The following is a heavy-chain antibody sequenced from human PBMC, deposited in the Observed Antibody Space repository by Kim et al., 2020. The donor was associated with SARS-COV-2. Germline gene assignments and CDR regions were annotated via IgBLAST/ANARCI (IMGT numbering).Heavy chain of an antibody. D-gene: IGHD6-6*01. CDR1: GFTFSSYE. CDR3: ASLYSSSSGY. Sequence: GGSLRLSCAASGFTFSSYEMNWVRQAPGKGLEWVSDISSSGSTIYYADSVKGRFTISRDKAKDSLYLQMNSLRAEDTAVYYCASLYSSSSGYWGQGTLVTVSS. V-gene: IGHV3-48*03. CDR2: ISSSGSTI. J-gene: IGHJ4*02.